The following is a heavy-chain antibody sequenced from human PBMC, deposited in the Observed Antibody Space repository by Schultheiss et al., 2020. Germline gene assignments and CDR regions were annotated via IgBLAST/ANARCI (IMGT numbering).Heavy chain of an antibody. CDR2: IYYSGST. J-gene: IGHJ4*02. CDR1: GGSISSYY. V-gene: IGHV4-39*07. CDR3: ARGLGYCSGGSCYAY. D-gene: IGHD2-15*01. Sequence: SETLSLTCTVSGGSISSYYWGWIRQPPGKGLEWIGSIYYSGSTYYNPSLKSRVTMSVDTSKNQFSLRLSSVTAADTAVYYCARGLGYCSGGSCYAYWGQGTLVTVSS.